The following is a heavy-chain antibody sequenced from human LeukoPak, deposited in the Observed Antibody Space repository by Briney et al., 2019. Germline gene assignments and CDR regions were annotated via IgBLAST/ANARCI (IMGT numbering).Heavy chain of an antibody. D-gene: IGHD2-2*01. CDR1: GFTFSDNY. Sequence: GGSLRLSCAASGFTFSDNYMSWIRQAPGKGLEWVSYISSSGSTIYYADSVKGRFTISRDNAKNSLYLQMNSLRAEDTAVYYCARVGAYCSSTSCFDYWGQGTLVTVSS. CDR2: ISSSGSTI. CDR3: ARVGAYCSSTSCFDY. J-gene: IGHJ4*02. V-gene: IGHV3-11*01.